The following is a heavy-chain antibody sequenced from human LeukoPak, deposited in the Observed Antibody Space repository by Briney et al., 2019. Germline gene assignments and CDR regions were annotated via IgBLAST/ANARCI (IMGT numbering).Heavy chain of an antibody. J-gene: IGHJ3*02. Sequence: PGGSLRLSCAASGFSFSNAWMSWVRQAPGKGLEWVAVISYDGSNKYYADSVKGRFTISRDNSKNTLYLQMNSLRAEDTAVYYCARDASITMIVVVSSDALDIWGQGTMVTVSS. D-gene: IGHD3-22*01. CDR3: ARDASITMIVVVSSDALDI. CDR1: GFSFSNAW. CDR2: ISYDGSNK. V-gene: IGHV3-30-3*01.